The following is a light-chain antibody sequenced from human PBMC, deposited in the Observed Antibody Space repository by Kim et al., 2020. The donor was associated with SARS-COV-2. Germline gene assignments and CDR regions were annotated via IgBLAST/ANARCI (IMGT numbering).Light chain of an antibody. CDR3: QQYNTLWT. Sequence: DIQMTQSPSTLSASVGDRVTITCRASQSISSWLAWYQQKPGKAPKLLIYKASSLESGVPSRFSGSGSGAEFTLTINSLHPDDFATYYCQQYNTLWTFGQGTKVDIK. CDR1: QSISSW. CDR2: KAS. V-gene: IGKV1-5*03. J-gene: IGKJ1*01.